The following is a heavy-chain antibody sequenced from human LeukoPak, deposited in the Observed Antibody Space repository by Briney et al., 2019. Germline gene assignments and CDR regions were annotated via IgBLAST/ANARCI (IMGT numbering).Heavy chain of an antibody. V-gene: IGHV3-30-3*01. Sequence: PGRSLRLSCAASGFTFSSYAMHWVRQAPGKGLEWVAVISYDGSNKYYADSVKGRFTISRDNSKNTLYLQMNSLRAEDTAVYYCARSYYYDSSGYYYDRAVGKHAFDIWGQGTMVTVSS. J-gene: IGHJ3*02. D-gene: IGHD3-22*01. CDR2: ISYDGSNK. CDR3: ARSYYYDSSGYYYDRAVGKHAFDI. CDR1: GFTFSSYA.